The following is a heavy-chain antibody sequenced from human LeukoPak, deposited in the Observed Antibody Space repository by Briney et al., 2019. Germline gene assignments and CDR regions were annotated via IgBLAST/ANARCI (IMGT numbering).Heavy chain of an antibody. CDR1: GFTFTTYW. CDR2: IKQDGSEK. V-gene: IGHV3-7*01. CDR3: ARDQRGSSSWYDY. J-gene: IGHJ4*02. D-gene: IGHD6-13*01. Sequence: PGGSLRLSCAASGFTFTTYWMGWVRQAPGKGLEWVANIKQDGSEKYYVDSVKGRFTISRDNAKNSLYLQMNSLRAEDTAVYYCARDQRGSSSWYDYWGQGTLVTVSS.